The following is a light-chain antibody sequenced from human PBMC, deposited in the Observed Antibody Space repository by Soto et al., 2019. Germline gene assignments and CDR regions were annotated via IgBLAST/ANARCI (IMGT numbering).Light chain of an antibody. CDR3: FSYSTSRARI. CDR1: RSDVGGYNY. CDR2: DVS. V-gene: IGLV2-14*01. J-gene: IGLJ2*01. Sequence: QSALTQPASVSGSPGRSITISCTGTRSDVGGYNYVSWYKQRPGKAPKLVIYDVSHRPSGVSNRFFGSKSGNTASLIISGLQAEDEADYYCFSYSTSRARIFGGGTKLTVL.